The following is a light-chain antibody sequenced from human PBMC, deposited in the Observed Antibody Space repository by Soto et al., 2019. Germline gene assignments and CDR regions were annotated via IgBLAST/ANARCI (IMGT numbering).Light chain of an antibody. Sequence: QSVLTQPPSVSGAPGEWVTISCTGSSSDIGAGYRVRWYQQVPGTAPKLLIYDNTNRPSGVSVRFSGSKSGTSASLAISGLQAEDEADYYCQSFDKYLSAVVFGGGTKLTVL. V-gene: IGLV1-40*01. CDR1: SSDIGAGYR. CDR2: DNT. J-gene: IGLJ2*01. CDR3: QSFDKYLSAVV.